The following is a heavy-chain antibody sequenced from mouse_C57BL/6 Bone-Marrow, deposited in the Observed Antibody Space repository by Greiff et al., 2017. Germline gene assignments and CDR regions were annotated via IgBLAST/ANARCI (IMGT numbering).Heavy chain of an antibody. V-gene: IGHV1-53*01. J-gene: IGHJ1*03. Sequence: VQLQQPGTELVKPGASVKLSCKASGYTFTSYWMHWVKQRPGQGLEWIGNINPSNGGTNYNDKFKSKATLTVDKSSSTASMQLSSLTSEDSAVYYCARRRGVLGGYFDVGGTGTTVTVSS. D-gene: IGHD3-1*01. CDR2: INPSNGGT. CDR3: ARRRGVLGGYFDV. CDR1: GYTFTSYW.